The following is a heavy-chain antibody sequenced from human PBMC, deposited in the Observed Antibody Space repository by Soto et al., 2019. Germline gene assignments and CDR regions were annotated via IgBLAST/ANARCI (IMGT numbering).Heavy chain of an antibody. Sequence: HPGGSLRLSCAASGFSVSTNYMTWVRQAPGKGLEWVSVIYSGGSTSYADSVKGRFTISRDNSKNTLYLQMNSLRAEDTAVYYCARAAGSRGGFDPWGQGTLVSGSS. CDR1: GFSVSTNY. V-gene: IGHV3-66*01. D-gene: IGHD6-13*01. J-gene: IGHJ5*02. CDR3: ARAAGSRGGFDP. CDR2: IYSGGST.